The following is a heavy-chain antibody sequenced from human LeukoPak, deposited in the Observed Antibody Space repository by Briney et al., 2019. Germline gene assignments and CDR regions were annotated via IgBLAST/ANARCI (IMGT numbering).Heavy chain of an antibody. V-gene: IGHV4-61*02. D-gene: IGHD7-27*01. J-gene: IGHJ5*02. Sequence: SQTLSLTCTVSGGSISSGSYYWSWLRQPAGKGLEWIGRIYTSGSTYYNPSLKSRVTISVDTSKNQFSLKLSSVTAADTAVYYCARHRTLITGDPWFDPWGQGTLVTVSS. CDR1: GGSISSGSYY. CDR2: IYTSGST. CDR3: ARHRTLITGDPWFDP.